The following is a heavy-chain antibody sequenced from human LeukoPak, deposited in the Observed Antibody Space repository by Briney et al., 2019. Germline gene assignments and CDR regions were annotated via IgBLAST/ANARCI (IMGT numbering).Heavy chain of an antibody. J-gene: IGHJ4*02. Sequence: GGSLRLSCAASGFTVSSNYMSWVRQAPGKGLEWVSVIYSGGSTYYANSVKGRFTISRDNSKNTLYLQMNSLRAEDTAVYYCAWMATPKSPFDYWGQGTLVTVSS. CDR2: IYSGGST. D-gene: IGHD5-24*01. V-gene: IGHV3-66*01. CDR3: AWMATPKSPFDY. CDR1: GFTVSSNY.